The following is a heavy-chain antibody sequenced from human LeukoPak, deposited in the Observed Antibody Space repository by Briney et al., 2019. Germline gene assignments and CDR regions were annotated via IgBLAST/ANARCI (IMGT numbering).Heavy chain of an antibody. CDR1: GFTFSSYA. V-gene: IGHV3-23*01. J-gene: IGHJ4*02. D-gene: IGHD2-2*01. CDR3: VKEHCSSTSCFYFDY. CDR2: ISGGGGNT. Sequence: GGSLRLSCAASGFTFSSYAMSWVRQAPGKGLEWVSVISGGGGNTYYADSVKGRFTISRDNSKNTLYLQMSSLRAEDTAVYYCVKEHCSSTSCFYFDYWGQGTLVTVSS.